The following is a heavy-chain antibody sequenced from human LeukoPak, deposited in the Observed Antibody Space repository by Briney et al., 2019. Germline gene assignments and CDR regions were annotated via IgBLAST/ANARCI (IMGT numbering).Heavy chain of an antibody. Sequence: GASVKVSCKASGYTFTTYAMNWVRRAPGQGLEWMGWIIPIFGTASYAQKFQGRVTITTDESTSTAYMELSSLSSEDTAVYYCASRIAARLLYYFDYWGQGTLVTVSS. J-gene: IGHJ4*02. D-gene: IGHD6-6*01. CDR3: ASRIAARLLYYFDY. V-gene: IGHV1-69*05. CDR2: IIPIFGTA. CDR1: GYTFTTYA.